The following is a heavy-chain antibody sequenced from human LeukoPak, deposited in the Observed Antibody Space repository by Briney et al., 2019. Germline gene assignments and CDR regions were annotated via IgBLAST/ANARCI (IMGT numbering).Heavy chain of an antibody. CDR2: INHSGST. D-gene: IGHD2-2*01. Sequence: PGGSLRLSCAASGFTFSSYAMSWVRQPPGKGLEWIGEINHSGSTNYNPSLKSRVTISVDTSKNQFSLKLSSVTAADTAVYYCARVSTIFGFDYWGQGTLVTVSS. J-gene: IGHJ4*02. CDR3: ARVSTIFGFDY. V-gene: IGHV4-34*01. CDR1: GFTFSSYA.